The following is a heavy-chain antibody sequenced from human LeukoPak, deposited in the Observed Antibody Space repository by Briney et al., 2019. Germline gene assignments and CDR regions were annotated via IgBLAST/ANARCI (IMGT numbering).Heavy chain of an antibody. D-gene: IGHD3-10*01. Sequence: PGGSLRLSCEASGFSFSTSGVHWVRQAPGKGLEWMAVISKDGRKNHYADSVKGRFTISRDNSKSTLFLQMNSLRPEDTAIYYCARALLNYGSAYYDVGIFDSWGQGTLVTVSS. J-gene: IGHJ4*02. V-gene: IGHV3-30*04. CDR3: ARALLNYGSAYYDVGIFDS. CDR2: ISKDGRKN. CDR1: GFSFSTSG.